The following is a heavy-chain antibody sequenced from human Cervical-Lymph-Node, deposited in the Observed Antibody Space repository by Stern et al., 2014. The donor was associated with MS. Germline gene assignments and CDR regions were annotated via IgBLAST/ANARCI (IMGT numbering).Heavy chain of an antibody. CDR2: ISWNSGRV. V-gene: IGHV3-9*01. CDR3: AKDVSYGSAIYFGLYV. Sequence: EVQLVESGGGLIQPGRSLKLSCAASGFTFDDHAMHWVRQAPGKGLEWVAGISWNSGRVGFADSVKGRFTVSRDNAKNSLYLEMKSLRTEDTALYYCAKDVSYGSAIYFGLYVWGQGTTVTVSS. D-gene: IGHD5-18*01. CDR1: GFTFDDHA. J-gene: IGHJ6*02.